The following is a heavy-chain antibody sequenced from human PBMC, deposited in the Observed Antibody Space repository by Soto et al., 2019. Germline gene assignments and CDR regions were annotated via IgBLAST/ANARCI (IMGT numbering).Heavy chain of an antibody. CDR3: ARWNMVRGVGGY. D-gene: IGHD3-10*01. CDR2: IIPILGIA. J-gene: IGHJ4*02. V-gene: IGHV1-69*02. Sequence: QVQLVQSGAEVKKPGSSVKVSCKASGGTFSSYTISWVRQAPGQGLEWMGRIIPILGIANYAQKFQGRVTITADKSTSTAYMELSSLRSEDTAVYYCARWNMVRGVGGYGGQGTLVTVSS. CDR1: GGTFSSYT.